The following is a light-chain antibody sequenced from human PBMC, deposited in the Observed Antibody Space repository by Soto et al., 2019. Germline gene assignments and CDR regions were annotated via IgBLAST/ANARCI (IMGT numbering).Light chain of an antibody. J-gene: IGKJ1*01. CDR2: GAS. CDR1: QNISNTY. CDR3: QQYGSSPRT. V-gene: IGKV3-20*01. Sequence: EIVLTQSPGTLSLSPGERATLSCRASQNISNTYLAWYQQKPGQAPRLLIYGASNRATGIPERFSGGGSGTNFTLTISRLEPEDFAVYYCQQYGSSPRTFGQGTKVEIK.